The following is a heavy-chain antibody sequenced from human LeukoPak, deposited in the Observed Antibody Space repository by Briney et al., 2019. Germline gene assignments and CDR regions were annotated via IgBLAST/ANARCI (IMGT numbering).Heavy chain of an antibody. D-gene: IGHD2-15*01. CDR2: TRNKANSYTT. J-gene: IGHJ3*02. CDR1: GFGLSGYD. V-gene: IGHV3-72*01. Sequence: GGSLRLSCAASGFGLSGYDMGWVRQAPGKGLEWVGRTRNKANSYTTEYAASVKGRFTISRDDSKNSLYLQMNSLKTEDTAVYYCAREGSAYDAFDIWGQGTMVTVSS. CDR3: AREGSAYDAFDI.